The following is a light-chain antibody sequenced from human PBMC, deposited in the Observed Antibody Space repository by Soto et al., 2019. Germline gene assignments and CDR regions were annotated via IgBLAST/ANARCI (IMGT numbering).Light chain of an antibody. Sequence: QSALNQPPSASGSPGQSVAISFTGTSSDVGGYNYVSWYQQHPGKAPKLMIYEVNKRPSGVPDRFSGSKSGNTASLTVSGPQAEDEADYYCSSYAGSSNVFGTGTKLTVL. V-gene: IGLV2-8*01. CDR3: SSYAGSSNV. CDR1: SSDVGGYNY. J-gene: IGLJ1*01. CDR2: EVN.